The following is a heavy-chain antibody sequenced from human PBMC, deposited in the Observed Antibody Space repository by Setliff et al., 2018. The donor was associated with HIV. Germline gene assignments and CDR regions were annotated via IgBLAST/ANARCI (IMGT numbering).Heavy chain of an antibody. CDR3: ARVRYCSGMSCPGLFDP. CDR1: GYTFTSYY. CDR2: IHPSGGST. Sequence: ASVKVSCKASGYTFTSYYIHWVRHAPGQGLEWMGVIHPSGGSTSYAQSFQDRVTMTRDTSTSTVYMELSSLRSEDTAVYYCARVRYCSGMSCPGLFDPWGQGTLVTVSS. J-gene: IGHJ5*02. V-gene: IGHV1-46*01. D-gene: IGHD2-2*01.